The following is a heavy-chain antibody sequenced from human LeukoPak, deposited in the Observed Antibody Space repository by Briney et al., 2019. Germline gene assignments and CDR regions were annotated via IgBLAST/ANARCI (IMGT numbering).Heavy chain of an antibody. D-gene: IGHD6-13*01. CDR3: ARVEDSSNWIGALDI. CDR2: INWNGVST. V-gene: IGHV3-20*04. CDR1: GFTFDDYG. Sequence: GGSLRLSCAASGFTFDDYGLNWVRHVPGKGLEWVSGINWNGVSTSYADAVRGRFTLFRDNAKNSVYLQMNSLRAEDTALYYCARVEDSSNWIGALDIWGQGTMVTVSS. J-gene: IGHJ3*02.